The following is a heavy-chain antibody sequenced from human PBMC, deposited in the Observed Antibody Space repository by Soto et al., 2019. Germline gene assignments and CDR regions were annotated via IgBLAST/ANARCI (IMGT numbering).Heavy chain of an antibody. V-gene: IGHV4-34*01. CDR2: INHSGST. CDR1: GGSFSGYY. Sequence: SETLSLTCAVYGGSFSGYYWSWIRQPPGKGLEWIGEINHSGSTNYNPSLKSRVTISVDTSKNQFSLKLSSVTAADTAVYYCASVEYEGLIDPWGQGTLVTVSS. D-gene: IGHD2-2*01. CDR3: ASVEYEGLIDP. J-gene: IGHJ5*02.